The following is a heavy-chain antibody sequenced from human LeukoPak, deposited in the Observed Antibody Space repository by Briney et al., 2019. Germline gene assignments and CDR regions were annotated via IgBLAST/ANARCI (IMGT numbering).Heavy chain of an antibody. D-gene: IGHD6-19*01. CDR2: INPNSGGT. Sequence: ASVKVSCKASGYTFTGYYMHWVRQAPGQGFEWMGRINPNSGGTNYAQKFQGRVTMTRDTSISTAYMELSRLRSDDTAVYYCARPIAVAGGLDYWGQGTLVTVSS. V-gene: IGHV1-2*06. J-gene: IGHJ4*02. CDR3: ARPIAVAGGLDY. CDR1: GYTFTGYY.